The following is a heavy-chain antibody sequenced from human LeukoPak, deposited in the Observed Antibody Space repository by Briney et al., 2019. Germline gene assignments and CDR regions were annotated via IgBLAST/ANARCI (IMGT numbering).Heavy chain of an antibody. D-gene: IGHD4-17*01. Sequence: PSETLSLTCTVSGGSISSSSYYWGWIRQPPGKGLEWIGSIYYSGSPYYNPSLKSRVTISVDTSKNQFSLKLRYVTAADTAVYYCASGGYSDHGRYDNWNQGTLVAVSS. CDR2: IYYSGSP. CDR1: GGSISSSSYY. CDR3: ASGGYSDHGRYDN. V-gene: IGHV4-39*07. J-gene: IGHJ4*02.